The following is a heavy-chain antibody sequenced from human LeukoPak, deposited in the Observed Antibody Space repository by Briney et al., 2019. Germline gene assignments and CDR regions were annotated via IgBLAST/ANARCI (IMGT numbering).Heavy chain of an antibody. Sequence: GGSLRLSXAASGFTFSSYWMHWVRQAPGKGLVWASRINSDGSSTSYADSVKGRFAISRDNAKNTLYLQMNSLRAEDAAVYYCARDEGFDPWGQGTLVTVSS. J-gene: IGHJ5*02. CDR3: ARDEGFDP. V-gene: IGHV3-74*01. CDR2: INSDGSST. CDR1: GFTFSSYW.